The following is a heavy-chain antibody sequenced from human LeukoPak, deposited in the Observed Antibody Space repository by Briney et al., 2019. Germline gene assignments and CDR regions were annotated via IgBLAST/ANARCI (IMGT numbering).Heavy chain of an antibody. CDR3: ARERSGSEIFARSFDI. V-gene: IGHV4-4*02. CDR2: IYHSGST. J-gene: IGHJ3*02. D-gene: IGHD3-3*01. Sequence: SETLSLTCVVSGGSISSSNWWSWVRQPPGKGLEWIGEIYHSGSTNYNPSLKSRITISVDKSKNQFSLKLSSVTAADAAVYYRARERSGSEIFARSFDIWGQGTMVTVSS. CDR1: GGSISSSNW.